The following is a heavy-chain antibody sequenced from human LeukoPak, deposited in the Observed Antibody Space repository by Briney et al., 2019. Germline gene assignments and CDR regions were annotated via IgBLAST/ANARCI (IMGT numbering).Heavy chain of an antibody. Sequence: SETLSLTCAVYGGSLSGYYWSWIRQPPGKGLEWIGEINHSGSTNYNPSLKSRVTISVDTSKNQFSLKLSSVTAADTAVYYCARQRTPRRPFDYWGQGTLVTVSS. CDR3: ARQRTPRRPFDY. J-gene: IGHJ4*02. CDR2: INHSGST. CDR1: GGSLSGYY. V-gene: IGHV4-34*01. D-gene: IGHD6-25*01.